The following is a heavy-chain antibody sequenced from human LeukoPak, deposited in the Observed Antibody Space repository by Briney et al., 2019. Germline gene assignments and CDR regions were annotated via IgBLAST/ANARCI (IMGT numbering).Heavy chain of an antibody. V-gene: IGHV3-7*01. CDR3: ATIEAVRFHY. Sequence: GGSLRLSCVASDFTFSNYWMSWVRQAPGKGLEWVGNLKQDGSEIYYLDSVKGRFTISRDNTKNLLYLQMNSLRAEDTAVYYCATIEAVRFHYWGQGTLVTVSS. CDR2: LKQDGSEI. D-gene: IGHD4-17*01. CDR1: DFTFSNYW. J-gene: IGHJ4*02.